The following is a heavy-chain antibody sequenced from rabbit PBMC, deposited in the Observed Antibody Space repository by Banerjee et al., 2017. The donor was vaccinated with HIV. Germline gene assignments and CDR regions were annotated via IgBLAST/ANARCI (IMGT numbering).Heavy chain of an antibody. Sequence: QQLVESGGGLVKPGASLTLTCKASGFSFSSGYEMCWVRQAPGKGLEWIGCIYTGSGNPAYASWAKGRFTISKTASTTGTLQMTSLTAADTAPEGGERKEGEGVGGYAFDPWGQGTLVTVS. J-gene: IGHJ2*01. CDR1: GFSFSSGYE. V-gene: IGHV1S40*01. CDR3: ERKEGEGVGGYAFDP. CDR2: IYTGSGNP. D-gene: IGHD1-1*01.